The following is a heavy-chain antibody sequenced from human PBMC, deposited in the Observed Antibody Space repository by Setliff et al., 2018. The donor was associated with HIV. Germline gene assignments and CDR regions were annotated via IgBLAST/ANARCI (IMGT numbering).Heavy chain of an antibody. CDR2: INHSGSP. V-gene: IGHV4-34*01. CDR1: GRSFSGSY. J-gene: IGHJ6*02. D-gene: IGHD3-3*01. Sequence: PSETLSLTCGVFGRSFSGSYWSWIRQSPGKGLEWIGEINHSGSPNYNPSLKSRVTISVDTSNNQFTLRLKSVTAADTAVYYCARLGRNLRFLTVWGQGTTVTVSS. CDR3: ARLGRNLRFLTV.